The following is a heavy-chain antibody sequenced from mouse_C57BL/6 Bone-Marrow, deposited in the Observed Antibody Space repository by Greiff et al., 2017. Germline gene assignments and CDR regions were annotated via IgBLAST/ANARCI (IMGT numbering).Heavy chain of an antibody. D-gene: IGHD2-4*01. V-gene: IGHV14-2*01. J-gene: IGHJ2*01. Sequence: VQLQQSGAELVKPGASVKLSCTASGFNIKDYYMHWVKQRTEQGLEWIGRIDPEDGETKYAPKFPGKATITADTSSNTAYLQLSSLTSEDTAVXYCARGLRHGLDYWGQGTTLTVSS. CDR2: IDPEDGET. CDR3: ARGLRHGLDY. CDR1: GFNIKDYY.